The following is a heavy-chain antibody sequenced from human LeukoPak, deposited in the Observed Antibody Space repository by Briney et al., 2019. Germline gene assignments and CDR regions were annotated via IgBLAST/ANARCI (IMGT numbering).Heavy chain of an antibody. CDR1: GGSLSGYY. CDR3: ARGPYCSGGSCYSNWFDP. Sequence: SEALSLTCAVYGGSLSGYYWSWIRQPPGKGLEWIGEINHSGSTNYNPSLESRVTISVDTSKNQFSLKLSSVTAADTAVYYCARGPYCSGGSCYSNWFDPWGQGTLVTVSS. CDR2: INHSGST. D-gene: IGHD2-15*01. V-gene: IGHV4-34*01. J-gene: IGHJ5*02.